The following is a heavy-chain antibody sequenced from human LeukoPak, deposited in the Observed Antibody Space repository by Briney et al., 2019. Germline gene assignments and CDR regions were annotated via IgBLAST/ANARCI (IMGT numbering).Heavy chain of an antibody. V-gene: IGHV3-23*01. CDR3: AKDGFDYYDSSGYYYFNY. Sequence: PGGSLRLSCAASGFTFSNHAMSWVRQAPGKGLQWVSAISGGGVAIYYADSAKGRFTISRDNSKNTLYLQMNSLRAEDTAVYYCAKDGFDYYDSSGYYYFNYWGQGILVTVSS. D-gene: IGHD3-22*01. J-gene: IGHJ4*02. CDR1: GFTFSNHA. CDR2: ISGGGVAI.